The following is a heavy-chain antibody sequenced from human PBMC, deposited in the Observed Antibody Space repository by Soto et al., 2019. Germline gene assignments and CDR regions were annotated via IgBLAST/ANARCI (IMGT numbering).Heavy chain of an antibody. CDR1: GFTFSDYY. J-gene: IGHJ6*02. CDR3: ARALGSGSYYYYGMDV. CDR2: ISSSSSYT. Sequence: QVQLVESGGGLVKPGGALRLSCAASGFTFSDYYMSWIRQAPGKGLEWVSYISSSSSYTNYADSVKGRFTISRDNAKNALYLQMSSLRADDTAVYYCARALGSGSYYYYGMDVWGQGTTVTVSS. D-gene: IGHD1-26*01. V-gene: IGHV3-11*06.